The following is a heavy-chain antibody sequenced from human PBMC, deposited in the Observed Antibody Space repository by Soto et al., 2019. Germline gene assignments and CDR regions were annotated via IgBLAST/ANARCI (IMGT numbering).Heavy chain of an antibody. D-gene: IGHD5-18*01. CDR2: IKQDGSEK. CDR1: GFTFSSYW. V-gene: IGHV3-7*01. CDR3: AREKAMVSYFDY. J-gene: IGHJ4*02. Sequence: GESLKISCAASGFTFSSYWMSWVRQDPGKGLEWVANIKQDGSEKYYVDSVKGRFTISRDNAKNSLYLQMNSLRAEDTAVYYCAREKAMVSYFDYWGQGTLVTVSS.